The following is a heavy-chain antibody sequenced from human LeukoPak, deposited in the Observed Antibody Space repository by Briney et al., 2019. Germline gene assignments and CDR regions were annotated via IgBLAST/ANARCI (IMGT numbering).Heavy chain of an antibody. CDR1: GRSISSYY. J-gene: IGHJ3*02. CDR2: IYYSGST. Sequence: PSETLSLTCTVSGRSISSYYWSWIRQPPGKGLEWIGYIYYSGSTYYNPSLKSRVTISVDTSKNQFSLKLSSVTAADTAVYYCARDAALGVVITKTQRSDAFDIWGQGTMVTVSS. D-gene: IGHD3-3*01. V-gene: IGHV4-59*12. CDR3: ARDAALGVVITKTQRSDAFDI.